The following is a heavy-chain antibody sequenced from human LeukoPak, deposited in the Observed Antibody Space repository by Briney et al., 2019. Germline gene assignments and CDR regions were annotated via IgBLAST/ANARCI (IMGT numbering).Heavy chain of an antibody. CDR1: GFIFSSYW. J-gene: IGHJ6*03. CDR2: IKQDGSEK. D-gene: IGHD2-2*01. CDR3: ARDGCSSASCYLPYQYYYMAV. Sequence: GGSLRLSCAASGFIFSSYWMSWVRQAPGKGLEWVANIKQDGSEKYYVDSVKGRFTISRDNAKNSLYLQMNSLRDEDTAVYYCARDGCSSASCYLPYQYYYMAVWGKGATLTVSS. V-gene: IGHV3-7*01.